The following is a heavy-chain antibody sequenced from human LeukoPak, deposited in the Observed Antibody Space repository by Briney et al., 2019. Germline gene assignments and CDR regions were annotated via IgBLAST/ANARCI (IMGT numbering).Heavy chain of an antibody. V-gene: IGHV1-24*01. CDR3: AKVRGGGPYYYDSSGYYFG. Sequence: ASVKVSCKVSGYTLTELSMHWVRQAPGKGLEWMGGFDPEDGETIYAQKFQGRVTMTEDTSTDTAYMELSSLRSEDTAVYYCAKVRGGGPYYYDSSGYYFGWGQGTLVTVSS. J-gene: IGHJ4*02. D-gene: IGHD3-22*01. CDR2: FDPEDGET. CDR1: GYTLTELS.